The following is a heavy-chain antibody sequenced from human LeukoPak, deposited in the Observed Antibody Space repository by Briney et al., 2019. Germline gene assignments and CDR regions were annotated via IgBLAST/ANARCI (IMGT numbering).Heavy chain of an antibody. CDR2: INPSGGST. CDR3: ARAQVRGTLTLSSDY. J-gene: IGHJ4*02. V-gene: IGHV1-46*01. CDR1: GYTFTGYY. D-gene: IGHD3-10*01. Sequence: ASVKVSCKASGYTFTGYYMHWVRQAPGQGLEWMGIINPSGGSTSYAQKFQGRVTMTRDTSTSTVYMELSSLRSEDTAVYYCARAQVRGTLTLSSDYWGQGTLVTVSS.